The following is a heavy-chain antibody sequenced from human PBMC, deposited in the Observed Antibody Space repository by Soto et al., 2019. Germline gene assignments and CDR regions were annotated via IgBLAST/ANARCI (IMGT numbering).Heavy chain of an antibody. CDR1: GGSFSGYY. Sequence: PSETLSLTCAVYGGSFSGYYWSWIRQPPGKGLEWIGEINHSGSTNYNPSLKSRVTISVDTSKNQSSLKLSSVTAADTAVYYCARVISVRGVSPNDYWGQGTLVTVSS. D-gene: IGHD3-10*01. V-gene: IGHV4-34*01. J-gene: IGHJ4*02. CDR3: ARVISVRGVSPNDY. CDR2: INHSGST.